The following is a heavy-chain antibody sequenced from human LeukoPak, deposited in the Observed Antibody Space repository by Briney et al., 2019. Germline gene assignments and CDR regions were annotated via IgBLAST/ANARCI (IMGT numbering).Heavy chain of an antibody. V-gene: IGHV3-48*01. CDR2: IISSRTTI. CDR1: GFTFSSNS. J-gene: IGHJ6*02. D-gene: IGHD3-10*01. CDR3: ARSGITMVRGVIIGGDYYYYGMDV. Sequence: GGSLRLSCAASGFTFSSNSTDWVRQQERKWLEWVSYIISSRTTISYADSVKGRFTISRDNAKNSLYLQMNSLRAEDTAVYYCARSGITMVRGVIIGGDYYYYGMDVWGQGTTVTVSS.